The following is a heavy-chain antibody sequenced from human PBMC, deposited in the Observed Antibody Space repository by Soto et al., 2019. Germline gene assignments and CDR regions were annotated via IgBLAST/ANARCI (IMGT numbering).Heavy chain of an antibody. D-gene: IGHD3-10*01. J-gene: IGHJ3*02. CDR2: IYYSGST. CDR1: GGSISSGGYY. Sequence: QVQLQESGPGLVKPSQTLSLTCTVSGGSISSGGYYWSWIRQHPGKGLEWIWNIYYSGSTYYNPSLKSRVTISVDTSKNQFSMKPSSVTAAATAVYYCASISGRAAFDIWGQGTMVTVSS. CDR3: ASISGRAAFDI. V-gene: IGHV4-31*03.